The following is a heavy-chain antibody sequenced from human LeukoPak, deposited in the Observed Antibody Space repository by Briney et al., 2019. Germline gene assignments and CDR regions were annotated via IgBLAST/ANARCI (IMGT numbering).Heavy chain of an antibody. CDR1: GYSISSNYY. J-gene: IGHJ4*02. CDR3: ARLVAVGTLLGPK. D-gene: IGHD6-13*01. Sequence: TSETLSLTCTVSGYSISSNYYWGWIRQPPGKGLEWIGSIYHSGSTYYNPSLKSRVTISVDTSKNQFSLKLSSVTAADTAVYYCARLVAVGTLLGPKWGQGTLVTVSS. V-gene: IGHV4-38-2*02. CDR2: IYHSGST.